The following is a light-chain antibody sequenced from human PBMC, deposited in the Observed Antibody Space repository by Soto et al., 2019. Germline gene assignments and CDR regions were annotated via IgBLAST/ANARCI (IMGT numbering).Light chain of an antibody. Sequence: QSVLTQPPSVSGAPGQRVTISCTGSSSNIGAGYDVHWYQQLPGTAPKLLIYGNSNRPSGVPDRFSGSKSGTSASLAITGLQADDEADYYCQSYDISLRAHVFATGTKLTVL. CDR2: GNS. CDR3: QSYDISLRAHV. CDR1: SSNIGAGYD. J-gene: IGLJ1*01. V-gene: IGLV1-40*01.